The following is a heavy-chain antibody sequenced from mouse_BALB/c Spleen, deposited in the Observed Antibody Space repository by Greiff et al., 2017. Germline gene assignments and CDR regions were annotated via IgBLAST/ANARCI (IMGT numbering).Heavy chain of an antibody. J-gene: IGHJ4*01. D-gene: IGHD2-4*01. CDR1: GFTFSSFG. CDR2: ISSGSSTI. CDR3: ARDDYGPYYAMDY. Sequence: EVQVVESGGGLVQPGGSRKLSCAASGFTFSSFGMHWVRQAPEKGLEWVAYISSGSSTIYYADTVKGRFTISRDNPKNTLFLQMTSLRSEDTAMYYCARDDYGPYYAMDYWGQGTSVTVSS. V-gene: IGHV5-17*02.